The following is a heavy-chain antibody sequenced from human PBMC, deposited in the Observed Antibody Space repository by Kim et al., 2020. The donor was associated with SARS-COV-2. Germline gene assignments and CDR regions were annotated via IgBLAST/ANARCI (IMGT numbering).Heavy chain of an antibody. V-gene: IGHV3-30*18. D-gene: IGHD2-2*01. CDR2: ISYDGSNK. J-gene: IGHJ4*02. CDR1: GFTFSSYG. Sequence: GGSLRLSCAASGFTFSSYGMHWVRQAPGKGLEWVAVISYDGSNKYYADSVKGRFTISRDNSKNTLYLQMNSLRAEDTAVYYCAKDCSSTSCFDYWGQGTLVTVSS. CDR3: AKDCSSTSCFDY.